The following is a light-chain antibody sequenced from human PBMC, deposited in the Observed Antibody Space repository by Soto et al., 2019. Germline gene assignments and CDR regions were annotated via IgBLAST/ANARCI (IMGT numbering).Light chain of an antibody. CDR3: QQYNNWPRT. Sequence: EIVMTQSPATLSVSPGERATLSCRASQTISNNLAWYQQKPGQAPRLLIYGASTRATGIPARFSGSGSGTAFTLTISSLQSEDFAVYFCQQYNNWPRTFGQGTKLEIK. CDR2: GAS. J-gene: IGKJ2*01. V-gene: IGKV3-15*01. CDR1: QTISNN.